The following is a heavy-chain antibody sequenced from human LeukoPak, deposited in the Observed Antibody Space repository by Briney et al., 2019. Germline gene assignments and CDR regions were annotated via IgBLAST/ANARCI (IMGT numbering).Heavy chain of an antibody. CDR2: IYVGGST. V-gene: IGHV4-4*07. J-gene: IGHJ3*02. CDR1: GGSISYYY. Sequence: KPSETLSLTCTVSGGSISYYYWSWIRQPAGKALEWIGRIYVGGSTNYNPSLKSRVSMSLDTSKNQFSPRLSSVTAADTAVYYCARTNAFDIWGQGTMVTVSS. CDR3: ARTNAFDI.